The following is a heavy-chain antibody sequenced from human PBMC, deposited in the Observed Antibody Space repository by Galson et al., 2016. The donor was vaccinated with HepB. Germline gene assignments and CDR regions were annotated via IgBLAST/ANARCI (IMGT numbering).Heavy chain of an antibody. CDR1: GFTFSSYA. V-gene: IGHV3-23*01. J-gene: IGHJ1*01. D-gene: IGHD3-22*01. CDR3: AKDMDYDSSGYYSPFQH. Sequence: SLRLSCAASGFTFSSYAMSWVRQAPGKGLEWVSAISGSGGSTYYADSVKGRFTISRDNSKNTLYLQMNSLRAEDTAVYYCAKDMDYDSSGYYSPFQHWGQGTLVTVPS. CDR2: ISGSGGST.